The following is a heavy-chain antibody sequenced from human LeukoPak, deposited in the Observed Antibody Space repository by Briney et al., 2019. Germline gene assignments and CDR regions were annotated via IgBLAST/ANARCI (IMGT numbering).Heavy chain of an antibody. D-gene: IGHD4/OR15-4a*01. V-gene: IGHV4-59*01. J-gene: IGHJ5*02. CDR1: DGSISGYS. CDR3: VRGPYGASISKWFDP. CDR2: IYYSGDT. Sequence: SEILSLTCTVSDGSISGYSWSWIRQPPGKGLEWIGYIYYSGDTNYNPSLKNRVTLSVDTSRNQLSLQLSSVTTADTAVYYCVRGPYGASISKWFDPWGQGTLVIVSS.